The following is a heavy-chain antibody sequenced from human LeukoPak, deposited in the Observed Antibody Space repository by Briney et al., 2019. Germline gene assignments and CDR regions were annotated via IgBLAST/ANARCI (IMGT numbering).Heavy chain of an antibody. Sequence: PSETLSLTCTVSGGSITSYYWSWIRQPPGKGLEWIGYIYSSGSTTYNPSLKSRVTISVDTSKNQFSLRLTSVTAADTAVYYCARLAVAENYFDYWVQGTLVTDSS. CDR1: GGSITSYY. CDR3: ARLAVAENYFDY. D-gene: IGHD6-19*01. J-gene: IGHJ4*02. V-gene: IGHV4-59*08. CDR2: IYSSGST.